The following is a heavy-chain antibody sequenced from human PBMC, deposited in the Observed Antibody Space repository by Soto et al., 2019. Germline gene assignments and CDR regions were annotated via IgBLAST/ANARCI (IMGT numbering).Heavy chain of an antibody. J-gene: IGHJ6*02. CDR2: IGTAGGP. V-gene: IGHV3-13*05. Sequence: GGPLNLPCGASGVKCSRYCIRWGSQAAGKGMEWVSAIGTAGGPYYSRTVNSLCTITRENAKNSLYLQMNSLRAGDTAVYYCARALRLYYNDDYAHYYYYHGMDGWGQGTTVNGS. D-gene: IGHD4-17*01. CDR3: ARALRLYYNDDYAHYYYYHGMDG. CDR1: GVKCSRYC.